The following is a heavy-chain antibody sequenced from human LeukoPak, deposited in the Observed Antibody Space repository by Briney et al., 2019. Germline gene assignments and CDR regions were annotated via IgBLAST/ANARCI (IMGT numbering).Heavy chain of an antibody. D-gene: IGHD6-19*01. J-gene: IGHJ4*02. CDR3: ARGWVAGTGPIGY. Sequence: GASVTHSCDDCDCTVIGYGIDWVRQATGQRNEWMGWISAYNGNTNYAQKLQGRVTMTTDTSTSTAYMELRSLRSDDTAVYYCARGWVAGTGPIGYWGQGTLVTVSS. CDR2: ISAYNGNT. V-gene: IGHV1-18*01. CDR1: DCTVIGYG.